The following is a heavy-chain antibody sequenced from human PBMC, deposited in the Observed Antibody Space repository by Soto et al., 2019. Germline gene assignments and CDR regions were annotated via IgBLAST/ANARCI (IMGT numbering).Heavy chain of an antibody. CDR3: ARRMRGTTGTEIDY. V-gene: IGHV4-34*01. J-gene: IGHJ4*02. D-gene: IGHD1-1*01. CDR1: GGSFSGYY. CDR2: INHSGST. Sequence: QVQLQQWGAGLLKPSETLSLTCAVYGGSFSGYYWSWIRQPPGKGLEWIGEINHSGSTNYNPSLKSRVTISVDTSKNQFSLKLSSVTAAHTAVYYCARRMRGTTGTEIDYWGQGTLVTVSS.